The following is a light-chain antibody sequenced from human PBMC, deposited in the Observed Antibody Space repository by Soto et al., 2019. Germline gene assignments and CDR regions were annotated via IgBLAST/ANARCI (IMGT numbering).Light chain of an antibody. J-gene: IGKJ5*01. CDR1: QSVSSSY. V-gene: IGKV3-20*01. CDR3: QQYNNWPPIT. CDR2: GAS. Sequence: EVVLTLSPVTLYLSPAERATLSCRASQSVSSSYLAWYQQKPGQAPRLLIYGASNRATGIPDRFSGSGSGTDFTLTISSLQSEDFAVYYCQQYNNWPPITFGQGTRLEI.